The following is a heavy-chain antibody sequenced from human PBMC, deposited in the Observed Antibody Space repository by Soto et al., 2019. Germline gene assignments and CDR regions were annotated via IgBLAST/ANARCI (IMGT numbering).Heavy chain of an antibody. V-gene: IGHV4-34*01. CDR2: INHTGGT. J-gene: IGHJ5*02. CDR1: GGSVNGSY. CDR3: PTRITVCGLLIPPFDP. Sequence: SETLSLTCAVHGGSVNGSYWNWIRQPLGQGLEWIGAINHTGGTHYNPSLKSRVTMSVDTSKNQFSSRLSSVTPGHTAGDKCPTRITVCGLLIPPFDPWGEGTQVTVS. D-gene: IGHD1-20*01.